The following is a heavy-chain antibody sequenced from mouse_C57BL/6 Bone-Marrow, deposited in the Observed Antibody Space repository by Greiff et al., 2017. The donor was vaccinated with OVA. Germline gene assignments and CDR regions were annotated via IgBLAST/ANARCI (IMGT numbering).Heavy chain of an antibody. CDR2: ISGGGGNT. D-gene: IGHD2-12*01. Sequence: EVMLVESGGGLVKPGGSLKLSCAASGFTFSSYTMSWVRQTPEKRLEWVATISGGGGNTYYPDSVKGRFTISRDNAKYTLYLQMSSLRSEDTALYYCARPSYYCYLYSLDDWGQGTTVTVSS. CDR3: ARPSYYCYLYSLDD. J-gene: IGHJ4*01. V-gene: IGHV5-9*01. CDR1: GFTFSSYT.